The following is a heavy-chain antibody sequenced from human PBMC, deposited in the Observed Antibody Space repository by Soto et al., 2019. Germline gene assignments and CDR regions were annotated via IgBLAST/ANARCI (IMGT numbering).Heavy chain of an antibody. CDR1: GYTFTSYD. CDR3: ARGFRVAATRWWFDP. J-gene: IGHJ5*02. Sequence: ASVKVSCKASGYTFTSYDISWVRQAPGQGLEWMGWISTYNGNTNYAQKLKGRVTMTTDTSTSTAYMELRSLRSDDTAVYYCARGFRVAATRWWFDPWGQGTLVTVSS. D-gene: IGHD2-15*01. V-gene: IGHV1-18*01. CDR2: ISTYNGNT.